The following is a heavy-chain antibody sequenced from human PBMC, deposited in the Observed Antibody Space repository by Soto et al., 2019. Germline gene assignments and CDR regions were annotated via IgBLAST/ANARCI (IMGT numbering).Heavy chain of an antibody. CDR3: AKGSSRIAARLADY. CDR1: GFTFSSYA. Sequence: LRLSCAAPGFTFSSYAMSWVRQAPGKGLEWVSAISGSGGSTYYADSVKGRFTISRDNSKNTLYLQMNSLRAEDTAVYYCAKGSSRIAARLADYWGQGTLVTVSS. J-gene: IGHJ4*02. D-gene: IGHD6-6*01. CDR2: ISGSGGST. V-gene: IGHV3-23*01.